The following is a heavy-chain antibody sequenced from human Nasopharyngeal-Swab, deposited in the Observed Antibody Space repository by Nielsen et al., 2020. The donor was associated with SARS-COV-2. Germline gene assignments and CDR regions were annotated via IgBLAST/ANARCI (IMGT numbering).Heavy chain of an antibody. D-gene: IGHD3-3*01. CDR2: ISSSSYI. J-gene: IGHJ6*02. Sequence: GGSLRLSCAASGFTFSSYSMNWVRQAPGKGLEWVSSISSSSYIYYADSVKGRFTISRDNAKNSLYLQMNSLRAEDTAVYYCARALFGVVIIPPHYGMDVWGQGTTVTVSS. V-gene: IGHV3-21*01. CDR3: ARALFGVVIIPPHYGMDV. CDR1: GFTFSSYS.